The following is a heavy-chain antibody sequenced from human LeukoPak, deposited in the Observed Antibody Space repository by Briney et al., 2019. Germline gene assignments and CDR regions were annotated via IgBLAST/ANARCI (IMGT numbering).Heavy chain of an antibody. CDR3: AKSLFTSATGTGRAFHI. V-gene: IGHV3-23*01. J-gene: IGHJ3*02. CDR1: GFTFSSNW. Sequence: PGGSLRLSCAASGFTFSSNWMHWVRQAPGRGLEWVSAISASGDVTFHADSVRGRFTISRDNSKSTLFLQMNDLRVEDTAKFYCAKSLFTSATGTGRAFHIWGQGTMVSVSS. CDR2: ISASGDVT. D-gene: IGHD1-1*01.